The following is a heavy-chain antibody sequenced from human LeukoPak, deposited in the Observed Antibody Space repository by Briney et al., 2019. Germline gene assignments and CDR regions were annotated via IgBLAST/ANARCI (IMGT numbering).Heavy chain of an antibody. D-gene: IGHD1-26*01. J-gene: IGHJ1*01. CDR1: GFTFSNYG. V-gene: IGHV3-33*06. CDR3: AKDYSGSYQYFQH. Sequence: GGSLRLACAASGFTFSNYGMHWVRQAPGKGLEWVALIWYDGSNKFYADSVKGRFTISRDNSRGTLYLQMSSLRAEDTAMYYCAKDYSGSYQYFQHWGQGTLVTVSA. CDR2: IWYDGSNK.